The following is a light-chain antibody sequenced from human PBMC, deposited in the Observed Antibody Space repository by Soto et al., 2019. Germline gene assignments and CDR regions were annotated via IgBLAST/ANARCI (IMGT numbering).Light chain of an antibody. CDR3: CSYTTLNPYV. CDR2: DVN. V-gene: IGLV2-14*03. J-gene: IGLJ1*01. CDR1: SSDVGAYNY. Sequence: SVLTQPASVSGSPGQSIAISCTGTSSDVGAYNYVSWYQQHPGKAPKLMIYDVNNRPSGVSNRFSGSKSGNTASLTISGLQAVDEDDYYCCSYTTLNPYVFVPGTKVT.